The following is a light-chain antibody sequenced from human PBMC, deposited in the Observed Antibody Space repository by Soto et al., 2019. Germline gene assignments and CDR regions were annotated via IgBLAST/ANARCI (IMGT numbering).Light chain of an antibody. CDR2: YAS. J-gene: IGKJ3*01. V-gene: IGKV3-11*01. Sequence: EIVLTQSPATLSLSPGERATLSCRASQSVSSYLAWCQQKPGQAPTRLIYYASSRATGIPARFSGSGSGTDFTLTISSLEPEDFAVYYCQQRSNWPSWTFGPGTKVDIK. CDR3: QQRSNWPSWT. CDR1: QSVSSY.